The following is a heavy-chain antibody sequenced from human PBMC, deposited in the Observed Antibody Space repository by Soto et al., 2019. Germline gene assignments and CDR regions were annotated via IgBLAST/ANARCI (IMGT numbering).Heavy chain of an antibody. D-gene: IGHD5-12*01. Sequence: QVQLVQSGAEVKKPGYSVTVSCKASVGTFSSYTINWVRQAPGQGLEWMGGIIPIFGTANYAQKFQGRVTITADESTSTAYMELSSLRSEDTAVYYCARGNHRWLQLWYFDLWGRGTLVTVSS. J-gene: IGHJ2*01. CDR3: ARGNHRWLQLWYFDL. V-gene: IGHV1-69*12. CDR2: IIPIFGTA. CDR1: VGTFSSYT.